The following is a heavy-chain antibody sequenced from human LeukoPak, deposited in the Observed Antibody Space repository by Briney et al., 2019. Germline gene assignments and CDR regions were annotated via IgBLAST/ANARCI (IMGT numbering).Heavy chain of an antibody. D-gene: IGHD6-13*01. CDR2: ISSSSSYI. J-gene: IGHJ4*02. Sequence: PGGSLRLSCAASGFTFSSYSMNWVRQAPGKGLEWVSSISSSSSYIYYADSVKGRFTISRDNAKNSLYLQMNSLRAEDTAVYYCASETETIAAAEPFFDYWGQGTLVTVSS. CDR3: ASETETIAAAEPFFDY. CDR1: GFTFSSYS. V-gene: IGHV3-21*01.